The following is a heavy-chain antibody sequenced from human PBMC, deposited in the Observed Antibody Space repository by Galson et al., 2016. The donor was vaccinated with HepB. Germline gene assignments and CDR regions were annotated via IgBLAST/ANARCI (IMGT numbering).Heavy chain of an antibody. CDR2: VGGGVGAT. D-gene: IGHD2-15*01. V-gene: IGHV3-23*01. J-gene: IGHJ4*02. Sequence: SLRLSCAASGFTFTPSAMSWVRQAPRTGLQWVSGVGGGVGATYYADSVKGRFTISRDNSKNTVYLEMSSLSAEDTAVYYCAKSGGWYVDFFEYWGQGILVTVSS. CDR3: AKSGGWYVDFFEY. CDR1: GFTFTPSA.